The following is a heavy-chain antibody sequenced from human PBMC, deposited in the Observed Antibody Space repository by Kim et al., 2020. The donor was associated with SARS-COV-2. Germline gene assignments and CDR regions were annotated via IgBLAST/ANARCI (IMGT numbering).Heavy chain of an antibody. CDR3: SGHEPTGVHY. CDR2: IRNKAKSYAT. Sequence: GGSLRLSCAASGFTFSGSDMHWVRQASGKGLEWVGRIRNKAKSYATAYAASVKGRFTISRDDSKNTAYLQMNSLRPEDTAVYYCSGHEPTGVHYWGQGTLVTVSS. D-gene: IGHD6-6*01. J-gene: IGHJ4*02. V-gene: IGHV3-73*01. CDR1: GFTFSGSD.